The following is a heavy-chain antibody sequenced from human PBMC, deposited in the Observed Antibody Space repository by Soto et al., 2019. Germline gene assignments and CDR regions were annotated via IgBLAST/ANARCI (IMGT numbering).Heavy chain of an antibody. Sequence: EASVKVSCKASGYTFTSHYMHWVRQAPGQGLEWMGIINPSGGSTSYAQKFQGRVTMTRDTSTSTVYMELSSLRSEDTAVYYCARDAPSIQLWLGYYYGMDVWGQGTTVTVSS. V-gene: IGHV1-46*01. J-gene: IGHJ6*02. CDR3: ARDAPSIQLWLGYYYGMDV. CDR2: INPSGGST. CDR1: GYTFTSHY. D-gene: IGHD5-18*01.